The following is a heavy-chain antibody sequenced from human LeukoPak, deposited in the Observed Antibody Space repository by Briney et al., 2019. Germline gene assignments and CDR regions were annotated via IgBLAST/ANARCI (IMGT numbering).Heavy chain of an antibody. J-gene: IGHJ4*02. CDR1: GFTFSSYA. V-gene: IGHV3-49*04. D-gene: IGHD2-15*01. CDR3: TRDGGFQYYFDY. Sequence: GGSLRLSCAASGFTFSSYAMSWVRQAPGKGLEWVAFIRSKAYGGTTEYAASVKGRFTFSRDDSKSIAYLQMNSLKPEDTAVYYCTRDGGFQYYFDYWGQGTLVTVSS. CDR2: IRSKAYGGTT.